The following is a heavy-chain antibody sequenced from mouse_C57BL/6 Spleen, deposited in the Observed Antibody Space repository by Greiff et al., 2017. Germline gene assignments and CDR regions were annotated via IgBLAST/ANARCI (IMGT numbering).Heavy chain of an antibody. CDR2: ISSGGDYI. Sequence: EVKLMESGEGLVKPGGSLKLSCAASGFTFSSYAMSWVRQTPEKRLEWVAYISSGGDYIYYADTVKGRFTISRDNARNTLYLQMSSLKSEDTAMYYCTRADYYGSSHAMDYWGQGTSVTVSS. CDR1: GFTFSSYA. V-gene: IGHV5-9-1*02. D-gene: IGHD1-1*01. CDR3: TRADYYGSSHAMDY. J-gene: IGHJ4*01.